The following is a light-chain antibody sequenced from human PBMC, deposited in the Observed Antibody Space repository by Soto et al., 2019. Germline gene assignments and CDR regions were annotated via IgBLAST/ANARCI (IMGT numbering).Light chain of an antibody. Sequence: DIQMTQSPSSVSASIGDRVTITCRASQAISSWLAWYQQKPGKAPKLLIYAVSRLQSGVPSRFSGTGSGTDFTLTISSLQPEDFATYYCQQANSFPFTFSQGTKLEI. CDR2: AVS. CDR3: QQANSFPFT. J-gene: IGKJ2*01. CDR1: QAISSW. V-gene: IGKV1-12*01.